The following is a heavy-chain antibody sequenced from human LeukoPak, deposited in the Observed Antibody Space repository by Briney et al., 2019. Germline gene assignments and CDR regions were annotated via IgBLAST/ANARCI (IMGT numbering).Heavy chain of an antibody. CDR1: GYTFSSYG. J-gene: IGHJ4*02. D-gene: IGHD3-10*01. CDR3: ARDSPDGSGTYYNDSPDY. CDR2: MGAYNGNT. Sequence: ASVNVSCTASGYTFSSYGISWVRQAPGQGLEWLGWMGAYNGNTNYRQKLHGRVTMTTDTSTSTAYMDLRSLRSDDTAIYYCARDSPDGSGTYYNDSPDYWGQGTLVTVSS. V-gene: IGHV1-18*01.